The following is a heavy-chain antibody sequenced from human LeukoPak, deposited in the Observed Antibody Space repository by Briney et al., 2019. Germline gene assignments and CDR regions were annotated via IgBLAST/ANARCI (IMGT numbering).Heavy chain of an antibody. CDR1: GGSFSGYY. CDR3: ARVMDCSSTSCYPQATYYYYGMDV. CDR2: INHSGST. J-gene: IGHJ6*02. Sequence: SETLSLTCAVYGGSFSGYYWSWIRQPPGKGLEWIGEINHSGSTNYNPSLKSRVTISVDTSKNQFSLKLSSVTAADTAVYYCARVMDCSSTSCYPQATYYYYGMDVWGQGTTVTVSS. D-gene: IGHD2-2*01. V-gene: IGHV4-34*01.